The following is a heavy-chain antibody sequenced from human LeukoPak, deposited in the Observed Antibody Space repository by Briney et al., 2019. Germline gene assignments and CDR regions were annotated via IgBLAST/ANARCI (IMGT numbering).Heavy chain of an antibody. D-gene: IGHD3-9*01. V-gene: IGHV3-23*01. CDR3: AKERSWILTGYPSDY. Sequence: GGSLRLSCAASGFTFSSYAMSWVRQAPGKGLEWVSAISGSGGSTYYADSVKGRFTISRDNPKNTLYLQMNSLRAEDTAVYYCAKERSWILTGYPSDYWGQGTLVTVSS. CDR2: ISGSGGST. CDR1: GFTFSSYA. J-gene: IGHJ4*02.